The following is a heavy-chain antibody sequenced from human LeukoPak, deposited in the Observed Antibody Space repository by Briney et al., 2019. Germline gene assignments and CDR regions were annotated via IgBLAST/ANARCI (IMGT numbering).Heavy chain of an antibody. CDR3: ARDIDYYGSGNYNWFDP. J-gene: IGHJ5*02. V-gene: IGHV1-18*01. CDR2: IGAYNGNT. Sequence: ASVKVSCKASGYTFTSYGISWVRQAPGQGLEWMGWIGAYNGNTNYAQRLQGRVTMTTDTSTSTAYMELRSLRSDDTAVYYCARDIDYYGSGNYNWFDPWGQGTLVTVSS. CDR1: GYTFTSYG. D-gene: IGHD3-10*01.